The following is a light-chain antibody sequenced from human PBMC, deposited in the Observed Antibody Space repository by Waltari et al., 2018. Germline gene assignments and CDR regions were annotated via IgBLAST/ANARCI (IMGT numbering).Light chain of an antibody. CDR2: NTN. CDR3: ASWDDGLKGRV. Sequence: QSVLTQPPSASGTPGQRVTIPCSGSSSNTESKYVNWYQQLPGTAPKLLIYNTNQRPSGVPDRFSGSKSGTSASLAISGLQSEDEADYFCASWDDGLKGRVFVGGTKLTVL. V-gene: IGLV1-44*01. J-gene: IGLJ3*02. CDR1: SSNTESKY.